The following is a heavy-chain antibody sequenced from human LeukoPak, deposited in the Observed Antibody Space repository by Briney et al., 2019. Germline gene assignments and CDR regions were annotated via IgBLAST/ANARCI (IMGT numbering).Heavy chain of an antibody. CDR1: GYTFTSYG. J-gene: IGHJ4*02. V-gene: IGHV1-18*01. Sequence: ASVKVSCKASGYTFTSYGISWVRQAPGQGLEWMGWISAYNGNTNYAQKFQDRVTMTTDTSTSTAYMELSSLRFDDTAVYYCARDERTAAAGTEGYFDYWGQGTLVTVSS. CDR2: ISAYNGNT. CDR3: ARDERTAAAGTEGYFDY. D-gene: IGHD6-13*01.